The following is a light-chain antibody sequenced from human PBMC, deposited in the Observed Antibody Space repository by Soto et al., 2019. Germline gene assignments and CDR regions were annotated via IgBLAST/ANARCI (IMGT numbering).Light chain of an antibody. V-gene: IGKV1-39*01. CDR3: QQSYDSPYT. Sequence: DIQMTQSPSSLPASVGDRVTITCRASQSISSYLSWYQQKPGKAPKLLIYATSTLQSGVPSRFSGSGSETDFTLTISSLQPEDFATYYCQQSYDSPYTFGQGTKLDIK. J-gene: IGKJ2*01. CDR1: QSISSY. CDR2: ATS.